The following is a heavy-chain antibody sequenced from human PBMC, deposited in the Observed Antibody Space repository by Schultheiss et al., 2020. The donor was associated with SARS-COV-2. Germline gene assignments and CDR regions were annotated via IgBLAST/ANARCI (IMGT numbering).Heavy chain of an antibody. CDR2: IYTSGST. V-gene: IGHV4-4*07. Sequence: ETLSLTCTVSGGSISSYYWSWIRQPPGKGLEWIGRIYTSGSTNYNPSLKSRVTMSVDTSKNQFSLKLSSVTAADTAVYYCARGQALWSGSKWFDPWGQGTLVTVSS. CDR1: GGSISSYY. CDR3: ARGQALWSGSKWFDP. J-gene: IGHJ5*02. D-gene: IGHD3-3*01.